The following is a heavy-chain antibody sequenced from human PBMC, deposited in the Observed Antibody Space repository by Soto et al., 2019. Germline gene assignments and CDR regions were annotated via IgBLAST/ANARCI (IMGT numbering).Heavy chain of an antibody. CDR1: GFTVSIYA. D-gene: IGHD5-18*01. V-gene: IGHV3-23*01. J-gene: IGHJ6*02. CDR3: AKETGYSYGFQPNALDV. CDR2: ISSRGDRT. Sequence: GGALRLSSEGTGFTVSIYAMKWIRQAPGKGLEGVSIISSRGDRTSYAESVKGRFTISRDDSKNTLFLHMNSLGAEDTAVYYCAKETGYSYGFQPNALDVWGQGTTVTVYS.